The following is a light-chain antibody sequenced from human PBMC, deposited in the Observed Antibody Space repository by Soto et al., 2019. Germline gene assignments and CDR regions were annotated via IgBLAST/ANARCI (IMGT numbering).Light chain of an antibody. V-gene: IGKV3-11*01. Sequence: EIVLTQSPATLSLSPGERATLSCRASQSVSSYLAWYQQKPGRAPRLLIYDASTWATGIPARFSGSGSGTDFTLTISSLELEDFAVYYCQQRSNWPPLFTFGPGTKVDIK. CDR1: QSVSSY. CDR2: DAS. CDR3: QQRSNWPPLFT. J-gene: IGKJ3*01.